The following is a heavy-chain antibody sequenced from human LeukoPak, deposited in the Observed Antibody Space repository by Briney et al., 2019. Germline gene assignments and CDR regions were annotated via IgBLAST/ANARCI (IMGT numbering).Heavy chain of an antibody. J-gene: IGHJ5*02. CDR2: IYYSGST. D-gene: IGHD2-15*01. V-gene: IGHV4-59*12. Sequence: SETLSLTCTVSGGSISRYYWSWIRQPPGKGLEWIGYIYYSGSTNYNPSLKSRVTISVDTSKNQFSLKLSSVTAADTAVYYCARIYCSGGKCYLGWFDPWGQGTLVTVSS. CDR3: ARIYCSGGKCYLGWFDP. CDR1: GGSISRYY.